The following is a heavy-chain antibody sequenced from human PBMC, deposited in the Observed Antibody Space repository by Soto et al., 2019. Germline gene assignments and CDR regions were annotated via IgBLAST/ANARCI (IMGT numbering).Heavy chain of an antibody. D-gene: IGHD5-18*01. CDR1: GGTFSSYT. V-gene: IGHV1-69*02. CDR3: ARLVDTADFDY. Sequence: QVQLVQSGAEVKKPGSSVKVSCKASGGTFSSYTISWVRQAPGQGLEWMGRIIPILGIANYAQKFQGRVTITADKTTSTAYMELSSLRSEDTAVYYCARLVDTADFDYWGQGTLVTVSS. CDR2: IIPILGIA. J-gene: IGHJ4*02.